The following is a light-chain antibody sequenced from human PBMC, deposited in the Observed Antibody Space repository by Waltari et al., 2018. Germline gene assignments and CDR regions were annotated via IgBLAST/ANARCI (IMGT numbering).Light chain of an antibody. CDR1: QSVGSSD. Sequence: EIVLAQSPDTLSLSPGETATLSCRASQSVGSSDLIWYQQKPGQAPRLLIFATSYRATGIPDRFSGSVSGTDFTLTISRLEPEDVAIYYCQHYGISFPVTFGQGTRLEIK. CDR2: ATS. J-gene: IGKJ5*01. CDR3: QHYGISFPVT. V-gene: IGKV3-20*01.